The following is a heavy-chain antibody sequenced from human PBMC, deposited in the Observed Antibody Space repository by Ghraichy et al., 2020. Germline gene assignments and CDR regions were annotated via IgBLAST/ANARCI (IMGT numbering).Heavy chain of an antibody. V-gene: IGHV3-9*01. CDR1: GFTFDDYA. D-gene: IGHD1-1*01. J-gene: IGHJ4*02. CDR2: ISWNSGSI. CDR3: AKGGTGTTIGETDY. Sequence: GGSLRLSCAASGFTFDDYAMHWVRQAPGKGLEWVSGISWNSGSIGYADSVKGRFTISRDNAKNSLYLQMNSLRAEDTALYYCAKGGTGTTIGETDYWGQGTLVTVSS.